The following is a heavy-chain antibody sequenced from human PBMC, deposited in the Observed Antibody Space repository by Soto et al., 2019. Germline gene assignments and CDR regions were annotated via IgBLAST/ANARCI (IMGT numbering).Heavy chain of an antibody. J-gene: IGHJ5*02. CDR2: IYHSGST. V-gene: IGHV4-30-2*01. D-gene: IGHD1-1*01. CDR3: AREGTDDNWFDT. CDR1: GGSISSGSYA. Sequence: SXESLSLPCAVSGGSISSGSYAWSWIRQPPGKGLEWIGYIYHSGSTYYNPSLKSRVTISVDRSKNQFSLKLSSVTAADTAVYYCAREGTDDNWFDTWGQGTLVTVSS.